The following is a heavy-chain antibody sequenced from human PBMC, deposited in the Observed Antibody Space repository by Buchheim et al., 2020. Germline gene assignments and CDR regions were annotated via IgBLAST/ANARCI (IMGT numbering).Heavy chain of an antibody. Sequence: QVQLQESGPGLVKPSETLSLTCTVSGGSISSYYWSWIRQPPGKGLEWIGYIYYSGSTNYNPSLKSRVTISEDTSKNQFPLKLSSVTAADTAVYYCARDGVVPAAKGYYYYYGMDVWGQGTT. V-gene: IGHV4-59*01. CDR1: GGSISSYY. J-gene: IGHJ6*02. D-gene: IGHD2-2*01. CDR3: ARDGVVPAAKGYYYYYGMDV. CDR2: IYYSGST.